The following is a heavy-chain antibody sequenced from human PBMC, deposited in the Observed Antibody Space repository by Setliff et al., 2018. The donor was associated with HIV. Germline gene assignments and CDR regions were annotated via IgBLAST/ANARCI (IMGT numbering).Heavy chain of an antibody. V-gene: IGHV3-23*01. Sequence: GGSLRLFCAASGFTFTNAWMNWVRQAPGKGLEWVSGISGSGGSTSYADSVKGRFTISRDNSKNTLYLQMNSLRAEDTAVYYCAKDLVVVPAAMGDWGQGTLVTVS. CDR3: AKDLVVVPAAMGD. CDR1: GFTFTNAW. J-gene: IGHJ4*02. D-gene: IGHD2-2*01. CDR2: ISGSGGST.